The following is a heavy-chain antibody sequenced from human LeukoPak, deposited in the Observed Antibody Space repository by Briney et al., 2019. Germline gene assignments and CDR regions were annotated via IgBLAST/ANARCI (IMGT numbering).Heavy chain of an antibody. Sequence: GGSLRLSCAASGFTLSGYAMNWVRQAPGKGLEWASSIGTRSSSIYYADSVKGRFTISRDNAKNSLYLQMISLRAEDTAAYYCAREGELGEAFDIWGQGTMVTVSS. CDR2: IGTRSSSI. J-gene: IGHJ3*02. CDR1: GFTLSGYA. D-gene: IGHD1-26*01. CDR3: AREGELGEAFDI. V-gene: IGHV3-21*01.